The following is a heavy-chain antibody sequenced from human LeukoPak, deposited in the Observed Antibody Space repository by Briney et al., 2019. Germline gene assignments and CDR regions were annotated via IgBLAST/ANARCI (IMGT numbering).Heavy chain of an antibody. D-gene: IGHD4-23*01. Sequence: GMSLRLTCAASGFTFSRYGMHWVRQAPGQGLEWVAVIADDGIKKYYADSVKGRFTISRDNSKNTLYLQMNSLRAEDTAVYYCAKDSSVVSHFDYWGQGTLVTVSS. J-gene: IGHJ4*02. CDR2: IADDGIKK. CDR1: GFTFSRYG. CDR3: AKDSSVVSHFDY. V-gene: IGHV3-30*18.